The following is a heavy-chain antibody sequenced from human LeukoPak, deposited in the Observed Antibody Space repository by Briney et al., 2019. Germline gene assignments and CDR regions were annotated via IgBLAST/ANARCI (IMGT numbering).Heavy chain of an antibody. D-gene: IGHD6-19*01. CDR3: ARGKHSSGWYWGSFDY. CDR2: ISSSSSTI. J-gene: IGHJ4*02. Sequence: PGGSLRLSCAASGFTFSSYGMNWVRQAPGKGLEWVSYISSSSSTIYYADSVKGRFTISRDNAKNSLYLQMNSLRAEDTAVYYCARGKHSSGWYWGSFDYWGQGTLVTVSS. CDR1: GFTFSSYG. V-gene: IGHV3-48*01.